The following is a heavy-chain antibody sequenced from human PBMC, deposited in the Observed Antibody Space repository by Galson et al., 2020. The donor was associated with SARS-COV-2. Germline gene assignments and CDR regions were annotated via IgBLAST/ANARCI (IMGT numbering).Heavy chain of an antibody. V-gene: IGHV5-51*01. CDR2: IYPGDPDT. J-gene: IGHJ4*02. CDR3: ARQPIGPDNSGPFDY. Sequence: GESLKISCKGSGYSFNTFRIGWVRQMPGKGLEWMGIIYPGDPDTRYSPSFQGQVTISVDKSITTAYLQWTSLKASDTAMYYCARQPIGPDNSGPFDYWGQGTLVTVSS. CDR1: GYSFNTFR. D-gene: IGHD1-1*01.